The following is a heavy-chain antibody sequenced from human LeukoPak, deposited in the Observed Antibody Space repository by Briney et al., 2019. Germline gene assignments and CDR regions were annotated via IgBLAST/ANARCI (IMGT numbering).Heavy chain of an antibody. CDR1: GFTFSSYW. D-gene: IGHD6-19*01. J-gene: IGHJ6*02. CDR3: ARDSFQYSSGWDLQMGNYYYYGMDV. CDR2: IKQDGSEK. Sequence: GGSLRLSCAASGFTFSSYWMSWVRQAPGKGLEWVANIKQDGSEKYYVDSVKGRFTISRDNAENSLYLQMNSLRAEDTAVYYCARDSFQYSSGWDLQMGNYYYYGMDVWGQGTTVTVSS. V-gene: IGHV3-7*03.